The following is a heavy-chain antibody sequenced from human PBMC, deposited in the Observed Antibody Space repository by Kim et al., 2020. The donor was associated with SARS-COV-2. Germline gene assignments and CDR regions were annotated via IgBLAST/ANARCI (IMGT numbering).Heavy chain of an antibody. Sequence: ASVKVSCKASGYTFTSYAMHWVRQAPGQRLEWMGWINAGNGNTKYSQKFQGRVTITRDTSASTAYMELSSLRSEDTAVYYCARDLYGDYLALEWDNWFDPWGQGTLVTVSA. CDR3: ARDLYGDYLALEWDNWFDP. V-gene: IGHV1-3*01. CDR1: GYTFTSYA. CDR2: INAGNGNT. J-gene: IGHJ5*02. D-gene: IGHD4-17*01.